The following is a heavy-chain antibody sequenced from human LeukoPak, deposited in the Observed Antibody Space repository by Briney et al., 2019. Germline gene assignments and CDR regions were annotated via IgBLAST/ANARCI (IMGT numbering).Heavy chain of an antibody. V-gene: IGHV1-2*06. CDR2: INPNSSGT. J-gene: IGHJ3*02. D-gene: IGHD2-15*01. CDR1: GYTFTGYY. Sequence: GASVKVSCKASGYTFTGYYMHWVRQAPGQGLEWMGRINPNSSGTNYAQKFQGRVTMTRDTSISTAYMELSRLRSDDTAVYYCARDHRFCSGGSCYSRDAFDIWGQGTMVTVSS. CDR3: ARDHRFCSGGSCYSRDAFDI.